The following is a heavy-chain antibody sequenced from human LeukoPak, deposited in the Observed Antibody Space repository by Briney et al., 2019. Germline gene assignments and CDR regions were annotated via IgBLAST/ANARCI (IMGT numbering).Heavy chain of an antibody. D-gene: IGHD3-10*01. J-gene: IGHJ4*02. Sequence: GASVKVSCKASGYTFTSYGISWVRQAPGQGLERMGWISAYNGNTNYAQKLQGRVTMTRDTSISTAYMELSRLRSDDTAVYYCAASSGSYYRDDDYWGQGTLVTVSS. CDR1: GYTFTSYG. CDR3: AASSGSYYRDDDY. V-gene: IGHV1-18*01. CDR2: ISAYNGNT.